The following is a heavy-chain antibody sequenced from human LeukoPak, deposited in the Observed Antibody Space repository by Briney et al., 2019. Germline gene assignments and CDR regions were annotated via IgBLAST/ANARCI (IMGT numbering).Heavy chain of an antibody. Sequence: SETLSLTCTVSGGSLSLYYWDWIRQPAGKGLEWIGRIFTSGITNHNPSLKSRVTMSVDTSKSQFSLNLSSVTAADTAVYYCARESSGTYYNPLGYMDVWGKGTTVTVSS. D-gene: IGHD3-10*01. CDR1: GGSLSLYY. CDR3: ARESSGTYYNPLGYMDV. V-gene: IGHV4-4*07. J-gene: IGHJ6*03. CDR2: IFTSGIT.